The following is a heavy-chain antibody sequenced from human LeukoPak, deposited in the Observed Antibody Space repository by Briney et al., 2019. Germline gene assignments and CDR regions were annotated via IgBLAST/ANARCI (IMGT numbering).Heavy chain of an antibody. CDR1: GFTFSSYW. CDR3: ARVGRYCSGGSCFWFDP. D-gene: IGHD2-15*01. Sequence: GGSLRRSCAASGFTFSSYWMSWVRQAPGKGLEWVANIKQDGSEKYYVDSVKGRFTISRDNAKNSLYLQMNSLRAEDTAVYYCARVGRYCSGGSCFWFDPWGQGTLVTVSS. J-gene: IGHJ5*02. V-gene: IGHV3-7*01. CDR2: IKQDGSEK.